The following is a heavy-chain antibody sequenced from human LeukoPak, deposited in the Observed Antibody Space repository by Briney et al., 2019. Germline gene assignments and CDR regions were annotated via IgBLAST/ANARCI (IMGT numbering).Heavy chain of an antibody. CDR3: AREYCSGGSCYKHRWFDP. D-gene: IGHD2-15*01. V-gene: IGHV1-18*04. Sequence: ASVKVSCKASGYTFTSYGISWVRQAPGQGLEWMGWTSAYNGNTNYAQKLQGRVTMTTDTSTSTAYMELRSLRSDDTAVYYCAREYCSGGSCYKHRWFDPWGQGTLVTVSS. J-gene: IGHJ5*02. CDR2: TSAYNGNT. CDR1: GYTFTSYG.